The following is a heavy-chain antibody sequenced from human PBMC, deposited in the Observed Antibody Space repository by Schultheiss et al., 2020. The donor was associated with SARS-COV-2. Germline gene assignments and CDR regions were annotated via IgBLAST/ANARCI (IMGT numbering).Heavy chain of an antibody. J-gene: IGHJ4*02. V-gene: IGHV4-59*01. CDR1: GDFFSTYY. Sequence: SETLKRKCAGAGDFFSTYYWSWVRQPPGKGLEWIGYVRLSGSTDYNPSLRSRVTISVDTSKNQFSLRLTSVTAADTAVYYCARSSSSSPSSQDYWGQGTLVTVSS. CDR2: VRLSGST. CDR3: ARSSSSSPSSQDY. D-gene: IGHD6-6*01.